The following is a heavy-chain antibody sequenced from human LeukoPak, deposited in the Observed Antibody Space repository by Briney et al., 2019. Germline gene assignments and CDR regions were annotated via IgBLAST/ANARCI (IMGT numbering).Heavy chain of an antibody. D-gene: IGHD5-12*01. Sequence: GRSLRPSCAASPLTLSNYYMGWISHTPGEGIGWIASLGVGHSSEYYADCAKGRFTLSKDNARNSLFLQMNSLRVQDTAVYFGARAGTYSGYKVFDNGGQGTLVTVS. V-gene: IGHV3-11*01. CDR1: PLTLSNYY. CDR2: LGVGHSSE. J-gene: IGHJ5*02. CDR3: ARAGTYSGYKVFDN.